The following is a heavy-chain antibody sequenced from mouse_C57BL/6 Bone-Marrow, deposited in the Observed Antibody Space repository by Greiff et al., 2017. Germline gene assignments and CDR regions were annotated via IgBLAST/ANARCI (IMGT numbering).Heavy chain of an antibody. D-gene: IGHD2-1*01. V-gene: IGHV14-2*01. CDR1: GFNIKDYY. CDR3: ARGRYYGKELYYFDY. CDR2: IDPEDGET. Sequence: EVHLVESGAELVKPGASVKLSCTASGFNIKDYYMHWVKQRTEQGLEWIGRIDPEDGETKYAPKFQGKATITADTSSNTAYLQLSSLTSEDTAVYYCARGRYYGKELYYFDYWGQGTTLTVSS. J-gene: IGHJ2*01.